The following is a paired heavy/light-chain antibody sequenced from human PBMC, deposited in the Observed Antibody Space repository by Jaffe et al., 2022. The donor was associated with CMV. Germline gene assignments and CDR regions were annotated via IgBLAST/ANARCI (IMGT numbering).Light chain of an antibody. CDR1: QSVSSSY. Sequence: EIVLTQSPGTLSLSPGERATLSCRASQSVSSSYLAWYQQKPGQAPRLLIYGASSRATGIPDRFSGSGSGTDFTLTISRLEPEDFAVYYCQQYGSSPPITFGGGTKVEIK. V-gene: IGKV3-20*01. J-gene: IGKJ4*01. CDR2: GAS. CDR3: QQYGSSPPIT.
Heavy chain of an antibody. CDR1: GFTFSSYA. Sequence: EVQLVESGGGLVQPGGSLRLSCSASGFTFSSYAMHWVRQAPGKGLEYVSAISSNGGSTYYADSVKGRFTISRDNSKNTLYLQMSSLRAEDTAVYYCVKDPGQYCGGDCYDYWGQGTLVTVSS. CDR3: VKDPGQYCGGDCYDY. D-gene: IGHD2-21*01. J-gene: IGHJ4*02. CDR2: ISSNGGST. V-gene: IGHV3-64D*06.